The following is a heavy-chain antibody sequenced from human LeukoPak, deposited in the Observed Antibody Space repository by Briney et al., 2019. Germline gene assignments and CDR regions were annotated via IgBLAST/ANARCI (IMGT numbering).Heavy chain of an antibody. CDR1: GFSFSNYN. CDR2: IKQDGSEK. V-gene: IGHV3-7*01. CDR3: ARDVNLDL. Sequence: GGSLRLSCAASGFSFSNYNMNWVRQAPGKGLEWVANIKQDGSEKYYVDSVKGRFTLSRDNAKNSLYLQMNSLRAEDTAVYYCARDVNLDLWGRGTLVTVSS. D-gene: IGHD5-24*01. J-gene: IGHJ2*01.